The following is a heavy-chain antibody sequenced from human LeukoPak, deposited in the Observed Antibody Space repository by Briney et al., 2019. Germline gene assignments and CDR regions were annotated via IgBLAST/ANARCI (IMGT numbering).Heavy chain of an antibody. V-gene: IGHV4-4*07. CDR3: ARELVSSGYYYADY. J-gene: IGHJ4*02. Sequence: SETLSLTCTVSGGSISSYYWSWVRQPAGKGLEWIGRIYTSGSTNYNPSLKSRVTMSVDTSKNQFSLKLSSVTAADTAVYYCARELVSSGYYYADYWGQGTLVTVSS. CDR2: IYTSGST. D-gene: IGHD3-22*01. CDR1: GGSISSYY.